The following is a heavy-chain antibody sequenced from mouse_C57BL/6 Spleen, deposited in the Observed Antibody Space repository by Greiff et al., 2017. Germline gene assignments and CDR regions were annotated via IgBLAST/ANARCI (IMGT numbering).Heavy chain of an antibody. Sequence: EVMLVESGTVLARPGASVKMSCKTSGYTFTSYWMHWVKQRPGQGLEWIGAIYPGNSDTSYNQKFKGKAKLTAVTSASTAYMELSSLTNEDSAVYYCTRGVDYYGSSYWFAYWGQGTLVTVSA. CDR3: TRGVDYYGSSYWFAY. J-gene: IGHJ3*01. V-gene: IGHV1-5*01. D-gene: IGHD1-1*01. CDR1: GYTFTSYW. CDR2: IYPGNSDT.